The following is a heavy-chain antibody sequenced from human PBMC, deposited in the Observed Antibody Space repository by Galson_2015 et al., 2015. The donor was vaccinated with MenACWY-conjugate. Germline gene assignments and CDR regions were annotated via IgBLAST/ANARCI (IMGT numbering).Heavy chain of an antibody. V-gene: IGHV3-64*04. CDR1: GFTFSSYA. J-gene: IGHJ4*02. D-gene: IGHD3-22*01. Sequence: SLRLSCAASGFTFSSYAMHWVRQAPGKGLEYVSAISSNGGSTYYADSVKGRFTISRDNAKNSLYLQMNSLRAEDTAVYYCARDTILPNYYDSSGYYQFDYWGQGTLVTVSS. CDR2: ISSNGGST. CDR3: ARDTILPNYYDSSGYYQFDY.